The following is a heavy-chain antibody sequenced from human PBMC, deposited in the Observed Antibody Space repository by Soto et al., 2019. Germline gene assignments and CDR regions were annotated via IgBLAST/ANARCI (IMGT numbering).Heavy chain of an antibody. J-gene: IGHJ6*02. CDR1: GFTFSSYA. D-gene: IGHD5-12*01. Sequence: GGSLRLSCAASGFTFSSYAMHWVRQAPGKGLEWVAVISYDGSNKYYADSVKGRFTISRDNSKNTLYLQMNSLRAEDTAVYYCARDGVVVPAALGGYDYFIYYYYGMDVWGQGTTVTISS. V-gene: IGHV3-30-3*01. CDR2: ISYDGSNK. CDR3: ARDGVVVPAALGGYDYFIYYYYGMDV.